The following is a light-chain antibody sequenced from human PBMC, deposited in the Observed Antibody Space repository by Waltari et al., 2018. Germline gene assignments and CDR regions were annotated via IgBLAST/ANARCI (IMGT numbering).Light chain of an antibody. J-gene: IGKJ4*01. Sequence: EIVFTQSPATLSLSPGGRANLSCRASQIVTTYLTWYQLKPSQAPKLLIYDASNRATGVPARFSGSGSGADFTLTSSSLEPEDFAVYYCQQRSRWPTFGGGTKVEIK. CDR1: QIVTTY. CDR3: QQRSRWPT. V-gene: IGKV3-11*01. CDR2: DAS.